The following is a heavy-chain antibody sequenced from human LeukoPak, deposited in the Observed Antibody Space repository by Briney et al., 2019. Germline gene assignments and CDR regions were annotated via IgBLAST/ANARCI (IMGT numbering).Heavy chain of an antibody. CDR1: GFTVSSSY. Sequence: GGSLRLSCAASGFTVSSSYMTWVRQAPGKGLEWVSVIFSSGSTYYADSVKGRFTISRDNSKNTLYLQMNNLRAEDTAVYYCARAYFDFWSADGAFDYRGQGKMVTGSS. J-gene: IGHJ3*01. D-gene: IGHD3-3*01. V-gene: IGHV3-53*01. CDR2: IFSSGST. CDR3: ARAYFDFWSADGAFDY.